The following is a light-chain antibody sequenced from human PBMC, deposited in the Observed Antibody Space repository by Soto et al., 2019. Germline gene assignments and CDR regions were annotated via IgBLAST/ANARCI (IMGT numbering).Light chain of an antibody. V-gene: IGLV2-14*01. Sequence: QPALTQPASVSGSPGQSITISCTGTSSDVGGYNYVSWYQHHPGKAPKLMIHEVSDRPSGISNRFSGSKSGNTASLTISGLQAEDEADYYCSSYTSATTYVFGTGTKVTVL. CDR2: EVS. CDR1: SSDVGGYNY. J-gene: IGLJ1*01. CDR3: SSYTSATTYV.